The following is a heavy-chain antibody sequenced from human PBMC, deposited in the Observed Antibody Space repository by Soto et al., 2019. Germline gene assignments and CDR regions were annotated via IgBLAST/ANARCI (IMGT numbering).Heavy chain of an antibody. J-gene: IGHJ5*02. D-gene: IGHD2-15*01. V-gene: IGHV1-2*04. CDR1: GFTFGSYG. Sequence: PGGSLRLSCEASGFTFGSYGMHWVRQAPGQGLEWMGWINPNSGGTNYAQEFQGWVTMTRDTSISTAYMELSRLRSDDTAVYYCARDPEYCSGGSCYPSGYFGFDPWGQGTLVTVSS. CDR2: INPNSGGT. CDR3: ARDPEYCSGGSCYPSGYFGFDP.